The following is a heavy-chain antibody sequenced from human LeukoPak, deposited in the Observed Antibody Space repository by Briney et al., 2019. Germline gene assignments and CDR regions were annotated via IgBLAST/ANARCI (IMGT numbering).Heavy chain of an antibody. CDR1: GFTFINAW. Sequence: GGSLRLSCAASGFTFINAWMAWVRQAPGKGLEWVGRIKAKAHGGTIEYAAPVKGRFTISRDDSKNTLYLQMNSLKTEDTAVYYCTREGYSSSWSFFDYWGQGTLVTVSS. V-gene: IGHV3-15*01. CDR3: TREGYSSSWSFFDY. CDR2: IKAKAHGGTI. J-gene: IGHJ4*02. D-gene: IGHD6-13*01.